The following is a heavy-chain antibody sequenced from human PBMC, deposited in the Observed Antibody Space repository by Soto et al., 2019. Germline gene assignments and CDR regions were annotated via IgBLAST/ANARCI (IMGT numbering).Heavy chain of an antibody. Sequence: QVQLVESGGGVVQPGRSRRLSCAASGFTFSSYGMHWVRQAPGKGLEWVAVISYDGSNKYYADSVKGRFTISRDNSKNTLYLQMNSLRAEDTGVYYCAKGAYSGGYLDYWGQGTLVTVSS. J-gene: IGHJ4*02. CDR1: GFTFSSYG. V-gene: IGHV3-30*18. CDR3: AKGAYSGGYLDY. CDR2: ISYDGSNK. D-gene: IGHD1-26*01.